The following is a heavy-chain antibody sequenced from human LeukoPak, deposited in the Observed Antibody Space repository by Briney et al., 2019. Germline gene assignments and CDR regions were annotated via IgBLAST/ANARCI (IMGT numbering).Heavy chain of an antibody. CDR1: GGSISSGSYY. CDR3: AREIMVRGVVSFDY. CDR2: IYTGGST. J-gene: IGHJ4*02. D-gene: IGHD3-10*01. Sequence: SETLSLTCTVSGGSISSGSYYWSWIRQPAGKGLEWIGRIYTGGSTNYNPSLKSRVTISVDTSKNQFSLKLSSVTAADTAVYYCAREIMVRGVVSFDYWGQGTLVTVSS. V-gene: IGHV4-61*02.